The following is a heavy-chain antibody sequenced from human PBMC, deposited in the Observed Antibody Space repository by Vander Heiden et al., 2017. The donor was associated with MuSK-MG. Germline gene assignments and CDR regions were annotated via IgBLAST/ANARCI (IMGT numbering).Heavy chain of an antibody. CDR2: ISGSGGST. D-gene: IGHD4-17*01. CDR1: GFTFSSYA. Sequence: EVQLLESGGGLVQPGGSLRLSCAASGFTFSSYAMSWVRQAPGKGLEWVSAISGSGGSTYYADSVKGRFTISRDNSKNTLYLQMNSLRAEDTAVYYCAATFTGTTFPRTFDYWGQGTLVTVSS. V-gene: IGHV3-23*01. CDR3: AATFTGTTFPRTFDY. J-gene: IGHJ4*02.